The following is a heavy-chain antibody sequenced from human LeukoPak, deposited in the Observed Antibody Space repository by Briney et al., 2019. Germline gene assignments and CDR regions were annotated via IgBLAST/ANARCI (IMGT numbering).Heavy chain of an antibody. V-gene: IGHV3-23*01. CDR1: GFTFSSYA. D-gene: IGHD2-2*02. CDR2: ISGSGGST. CDR3: AKSGAGLGYCSSTSCYTDSHFDY. J-gene: IGHJ4*02. Sequence: GGSLRLSCAASGFTFSSYAMSWVRQAPGKGLEWVSSISGSGGSTYCADSVKGRFTISRDNSKNTLYLQMNSLRAEDTAVYYCAKSGAGLGYCSSTSCYTDSHFDYWGQGTLVTVSS.